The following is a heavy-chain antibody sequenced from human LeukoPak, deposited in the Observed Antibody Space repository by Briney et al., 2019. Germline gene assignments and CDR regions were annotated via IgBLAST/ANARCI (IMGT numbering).Heavy chain of an antibody. Sequence: SVKVSCKASGGTFSSYAISWVRQAPGQGLEWMGGIIPIFGTANYAQKFQGRVTITADESTSTAYMELSSLRSEDTAVYYCARNSYYYGSGSYYPGDYYYMDVWGKGTTVTVSS. CDR2: IIPIFGTA. D-gene: IGHD3-10*01. CDR3: ARNSYYYGSGSYYPGDYYYMDV. V-gene: IGHV1-69*13. J-gene: IGHJ6*03. CDR1: GGTFSSYA.